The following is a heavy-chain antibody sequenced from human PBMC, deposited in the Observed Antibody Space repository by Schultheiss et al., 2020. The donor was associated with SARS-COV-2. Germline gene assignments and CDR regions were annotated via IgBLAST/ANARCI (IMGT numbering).Heavy chain of an antibody. CDR3: ARDHPGVGDGGAFDI. V-gene: IGHV3-21*01. Sequence: GGSLRLSCAASGFTFSSYAMSWVRQAPGKGLEWVSAISSSSSYIYYADSVKGRFTISRDNAKNSLYLQMNSLRAEDTAVYYCARDHPGVGDGGAFDIWGQGTMVTVSS. CDR2: ISSSSSYI. D-gene: IGHD4-23*01. J-gene: IGHJ3*02. CDR1: GFTFSSYA.